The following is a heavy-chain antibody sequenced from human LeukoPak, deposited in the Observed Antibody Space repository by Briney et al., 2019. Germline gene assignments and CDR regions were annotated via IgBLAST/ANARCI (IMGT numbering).Heavy chain of an antibody. D-gene: IGHD2-2*01. CDR2: INPNSGDT. CDR3: ARDYCSSTSCLFDY. Sequence: AASVKVSCKASGYTFTSYAMNWVRQAPGQGLEWMGRINPNSGDTNIAQRFQGRVTMTSDTSISTAYMELSRLRSDDTAFYYCARDYCSSTSCLFDYWGQGSLVTVSS. J-gene: IGHJ4*02. CDR1: GYTFTSYA. V-gene: IGHV1-2*06.